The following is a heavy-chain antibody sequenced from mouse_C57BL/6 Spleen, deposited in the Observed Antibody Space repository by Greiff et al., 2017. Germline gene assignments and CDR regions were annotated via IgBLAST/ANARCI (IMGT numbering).Heavy chain of an antibody. CDR3: ARDGYDGDYAMDY. J-gene: IGHJ4*01. CDR1: GYTFTSYG. V-gene: IGHV1-81*01. CDR2: IYPRNGDT. Sequence: VQRVESGAELARPGASVKLSCKASGYTFTSYGIRWVKQRTGQGLEWIGEIYPRNGDTYYNEKFKGKATLTADKSSSTAYMELRSLTSEDSAVYFCARDGYDGDYAMDYWGQGTSVTVSS. D-gene: IGHD2-2*01.